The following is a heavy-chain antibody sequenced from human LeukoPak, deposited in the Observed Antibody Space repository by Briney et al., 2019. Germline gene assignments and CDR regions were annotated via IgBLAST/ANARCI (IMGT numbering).Heavy chain of an antibody. V-gene: IGHV3-30*02. D-gene: IGHD6-13*01. CDR1: GFTFSSYG. CDR2: IRYDGSNK. CDR3: AKDLWQQLVPYYFDY. J-gene: IGHJ4*02. Sequence: QTGGSLRLSCAASGFTFSSYGMHWVRQAPGKGLEWVAFIRYDGSNKYYADSVKGRFTISRDNSKNTLYLQMNSLRAEDTAVYYCAKDLWQQLVPYYFDYWGQGTLVTVSS.